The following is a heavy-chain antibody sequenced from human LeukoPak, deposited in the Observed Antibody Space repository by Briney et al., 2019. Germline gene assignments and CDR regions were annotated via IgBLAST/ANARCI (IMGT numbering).Heavy chain of an antibody. Sequence: GWSLRLSCAVSGFTFSSYSMNWVRQAPGKGLEWVSYISSSSSTMYYADSVKGRFTISRDNSKNTLYLQMNSLRAEDTAVYYCAKDRGVVVPAAFDYWGQGTLVTVSS. CDR3: AKDRGVVVPAAFDY. CDR2: ISSSSSTM. V-gene: IGHV3-48*01. J-gene: IGHJ4*02. D-gene: IGHD2-2*01. CDR1: GFTFSSYS.